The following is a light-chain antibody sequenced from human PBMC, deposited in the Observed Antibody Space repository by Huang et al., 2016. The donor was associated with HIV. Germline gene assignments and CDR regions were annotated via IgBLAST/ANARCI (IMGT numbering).Light chain of an antibody. CDR2: GAS. Sequence: VMTQSPASLPVSPGDRATLFCRARQNINNNLAWYQKRPGQAPRLLIYGASTRATGVPPRFSGSGSGTNVTLTISSLQSEDFAVYYCQQYGDWPRTFGQGTKVEV. V-gene: IGKV3-15*01. CDR3: QQYGDWPRT. CDR1: QNINNN. J-gene: IGKJ1*01.